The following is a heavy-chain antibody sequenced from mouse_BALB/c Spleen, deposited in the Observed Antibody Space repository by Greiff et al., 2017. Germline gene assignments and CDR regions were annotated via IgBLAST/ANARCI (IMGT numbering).Heavy chain of an antibody. Sequence: EVQVVESGGGLVKPGGSLKLSCAASGFTFSDYYMYWVRQTPEKRLEWVATISDGGSYTYYPDSVKGRFTISRDNAKNNLYLQMSSLKSEDTAMYYCARYNWDYYAMDYWGQGTSVTVSS. D-gene: IGHD4-1*01. CDR1: GFTFSDYY. CDR2: ISDGGSYT. CDR3: ARYNWDYYAMDY. V-gene: IGHV5-4*02. J-gene: IGHJ4*01.